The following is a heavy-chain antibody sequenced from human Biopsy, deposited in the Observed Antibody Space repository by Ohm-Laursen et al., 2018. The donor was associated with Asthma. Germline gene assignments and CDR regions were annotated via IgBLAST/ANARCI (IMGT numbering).Heavy chain of an antibody. J-gene: IGHJ5*02. CDR1: PGSINDYY. V-gene: IGHV4-59*01. CDR3: ARATSTWSQSGPHFFDH. D-gene: IGHD6-13*01. CDR2: VHSSGST. Sequence: SETLSLTCTVSPGSINDYYWNWIRQFPGKGLEWIGYVHSSGSTRFNPSLKGRVTVSVDTSVDQVSLKLSSVSAADTAIYYCARATSTWSQSGPHFFDHWGPGTLVTVSS.